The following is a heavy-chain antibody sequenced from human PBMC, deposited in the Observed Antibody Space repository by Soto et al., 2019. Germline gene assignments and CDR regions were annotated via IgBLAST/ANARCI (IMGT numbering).Heavy chain of an antibody. CDR1: GGTFSSYA. V-gene: IGHV1-69*01. D-gene: IGHD6-13*01. CDR2: IIPIFGTA. CDR3: SVTRSCSSTRQYYFDY. Sequence: QVQLVQSGAEVKKPGSSVKVSCKASGGTFSSYAISWVRQAPGQGLEWMGGIIPIFGTANYAQKFQGRVTITADESTSTANMELSSLRSEDTAVYYCSVTRSCSSTRQYYFDYWGQGTLVTVSS. J-gene: IGHJ4*02.